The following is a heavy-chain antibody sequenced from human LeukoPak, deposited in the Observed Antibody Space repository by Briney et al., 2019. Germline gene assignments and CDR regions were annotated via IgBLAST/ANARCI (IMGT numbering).Heavy chain of an antibody. CDR2: IIPIFGTA. D-gene: IGHD4-17*01. Sequence: ASVKVSCKASGGTFSSYAISWVRQAPGQGLEWMGGIIPIFGTANYAQEFQGRVTITADESTSTAYMELSSLRSEDTAVYYCASGGDYVKSRRYYYYGMDVWGQGTTVTVSS. CDR1: GGTFSSYA. CDR3: ASGGDYVKSRRYYYYGMDV. V-gene: IGHV1-69*13. J-gene: IGHJ6*02.